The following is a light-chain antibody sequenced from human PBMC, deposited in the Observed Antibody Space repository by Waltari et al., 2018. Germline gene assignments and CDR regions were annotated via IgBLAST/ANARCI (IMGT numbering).Light chain of an antibody. J-gene: IGLJ2*01. CDR2: DVS. Sequence: QSALTQPASMSGSPGQTITISCTGSSSDVGAHNHVSWYQHNPGEAPKLIIYDVSNRPSGFSTPFAGSETGNTASLTISGLQAEDEADYYCSSFTSANTLVLFGGGTKLTVL. CDR1: SSDVGAHNH. V-gene: IGLV2-14*03. CDR3: SSFTSANTLVL.